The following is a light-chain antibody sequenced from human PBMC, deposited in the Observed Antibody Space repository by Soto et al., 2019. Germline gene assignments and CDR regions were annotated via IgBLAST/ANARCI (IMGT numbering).Light chain of an antibody. Sequence: EIVMTQSPASLSVSPWERATLSGRASQSVSSNLAWYQQKPGQAPRLLIYGASSRATGIPDRFSGSGSGTDFTLTIGRLEPEDFAIYYCQQYGSSRGTFGQGTKVDIK. V-gene: IGKV3-20*01. CDR1: QSVSSN. CDR2: GAS. CDR3: QQYGSSRGT. J-gene: IGKJ1*01.